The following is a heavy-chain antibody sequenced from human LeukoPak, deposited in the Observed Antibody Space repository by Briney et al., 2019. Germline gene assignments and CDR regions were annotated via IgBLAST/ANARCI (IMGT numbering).Heavy chain of an antibody. J-gene: IGHJ6*02. Sequence: GGSLRLSCAASGFTFSSYSMSWVRQAPGKGLEWVANIKQDGSEKYYVDSVKGRFTISRDNAKNSLYLQMNSLRAEDTAVYYCARAPLGLVADYYGMDVWGQGTTVTVSS. CDR1: GFTFSSYS. CDR3: ARAPLGLVADYYGMDV. CDR2: IKQDGSEK. D-gene: IGHD5-12*01. V-gene: IGHV3-7*01.